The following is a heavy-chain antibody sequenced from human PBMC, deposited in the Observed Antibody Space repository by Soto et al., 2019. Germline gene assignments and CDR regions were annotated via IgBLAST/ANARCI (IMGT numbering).Heavy chain of an antibody. V-gene: IGHV4-39*01. D-gene: IGHD1-26*01. J-gene: IGHJ5*02. CDR3: ASQEVGRPSVYTFDP. CDR1: GGSITSSSYY. Sequence: ETLSLTCTVSGGSITSSSYYWGWIRQPPGKGLEWIGSIYYSGSTYYNPSLKSRVTISVDTSKNQFALKLSSVTAADTAVYYCASQEVGRPSVYTFDPWGPGTLVTVSS. CDR2: IYYSGST.